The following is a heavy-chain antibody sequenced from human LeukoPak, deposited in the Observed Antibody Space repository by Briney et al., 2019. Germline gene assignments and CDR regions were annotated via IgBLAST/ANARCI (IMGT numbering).Heavy chain of an antibody. V-gene: IGHV4-59*01. CDR3: ARDRGDTPNQIILFVP. CDR1: GGSINTYY. D-gene: IGHD1-26*01. J-gene: IGHJ5*02. Sequence: SETLSLTRAVSGGSINTYYWAWIRQPAGKGLEWIGYLDYDGNTNYNPSLKGRVTISVDASKTQLSLKLASVTAEDTAVYYCARDRGDTPNQIILFVPWREGNLVTVSS. CDR2: LDYDGNT.